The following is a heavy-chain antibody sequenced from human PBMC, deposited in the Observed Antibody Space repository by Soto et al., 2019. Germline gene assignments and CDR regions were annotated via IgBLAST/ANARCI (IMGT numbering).Heavy chain of an antibody. Sequence: QLQLQESGPGLVKPSETLSLTCTVSGGSISSSSYYWGWIRQPPGQGLEWIGRIYYSGSTYYNPSLKSRVTISVDTSKNQFSLKLSSVTAADTAVYYCARLVIVVVPAAISTAFDIWGQGTMVTVSS. CDR3: ARLVIVVVPAAISTAFDI. D-gene: IGHD2-2*02. J-gene: IGHJ3*02. CDR1: GGSISSSSYY. V-gene: IGHV4-39*01. CDR2: IYYSGST.